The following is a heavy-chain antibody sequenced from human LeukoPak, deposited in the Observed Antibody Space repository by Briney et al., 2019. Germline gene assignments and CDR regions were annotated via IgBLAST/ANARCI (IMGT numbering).Heavy chain of an antibody. CDR3: AKGAYQVRYFDY. Sequence: GGSLRLSCAASGFTFTSYAMSWVRQAPGKGLEWVSAISGSTVSTYYADSVKGRFTISRDNSKNTPYLQMNSLRAEDTAVYFCAKGAYQVRYFDYWGQGTLVTVSS. D-gene: IGHD2-2*01. J-gene: IGHJ4*02. CDR2: ISGSTVST. V-gene: IGHV3-23*01. CDR1: GFTFTSYA.